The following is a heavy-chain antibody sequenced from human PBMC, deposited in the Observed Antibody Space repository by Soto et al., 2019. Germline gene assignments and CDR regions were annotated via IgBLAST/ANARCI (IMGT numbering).Heavy chain of an antibody. D-gene: IGHD3-22*01. CDR2: IYYSGST. V-gene: IGHV4-59*01. CDR1: GGSISSYY. J-gene: IGHJ4*02. Sequence: QVQLQESGPGLVKPSETLSLTCTVSGGSISSYYWSWIRQPPGKGLEWIGYIYYSGSTNYNPSLKSRVTISVDTSKNQFSLKLSSVTAADKAVYYCASNREYYDSSGIFDYWGQGTLVTVSS. CDR3: ASNREYYDSSGIFDY.